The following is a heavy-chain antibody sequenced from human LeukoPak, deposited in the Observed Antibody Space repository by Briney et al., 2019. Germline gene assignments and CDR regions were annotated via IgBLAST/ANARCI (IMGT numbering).Heavy chain of an antibody. J-gene: IGHJ5*02. CDR2: INSDGSST. Sequence: PGGSLRLSCAASGFTFSSYWMHWVRQAPGKGLVWVSRINSDGSSTSYADSVKGRFTISRDSAKNTLYLQMNSLRAEDTAVYYCARAGRGYYGSGSYYTSWGQGTLVTVSS. CDR1: GFTFSSYW. V-gene: IGHV3-74*01. CDR3: ARAGRGYYGSGSYYTS. D-gene: IGHD3-10*01.